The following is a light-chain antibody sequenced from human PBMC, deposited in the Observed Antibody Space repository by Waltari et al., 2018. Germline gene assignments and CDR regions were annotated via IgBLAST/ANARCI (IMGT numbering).Light chain of an antibody. J-gene: IGLJ2*01. CDR1: TGAVTSGFY. CDR3: LLYYGALDWI. CDR2: SIN. V-gene: IGLV7-43*01. Sequence: QTVVTQEPSVTVSPGGTVTLTCASSTGAVTSGFYPNLFQQKPGQAPRALIYSINQRHSWTPARFSGSLLGGKAALTLSGVQPEDEAVYYCLLYYGALDWIFGGGTNLTVL.